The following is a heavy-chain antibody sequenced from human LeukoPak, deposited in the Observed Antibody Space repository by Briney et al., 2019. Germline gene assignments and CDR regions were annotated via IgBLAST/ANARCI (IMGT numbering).Heavy chain of an antibody. J-gene: IGHJ6*02. CDR1: GYTFTSYD. CDR2: MNPNSGNT. CDR3: ARQGSEWGYSGYDYYYGMDV. D-gene: IGHD5-12*01. V-gene: IGHV1-8*01. Sequence: AASVKVSCKASGYTFTSYDINWVRQATGQGLEWMGWMNPNSGNTGYAQKFQGRVTMTRNTSISTAYMELSSLRSEDTAVYYCARQGSEWGYSGYDYYYGMDVWGQGTTVTVSS.